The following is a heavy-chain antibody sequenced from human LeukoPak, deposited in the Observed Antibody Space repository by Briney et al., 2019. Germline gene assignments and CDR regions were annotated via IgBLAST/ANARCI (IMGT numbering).Heavy chain of an antibody. J-gene: IGHJ4*02. D-gene: IGHD5-18*01. CDR2: INSDGSTT. Sequence: GGSLRLSCAASGFTFSRYWMHWVRQAPGKGLVWVSRINSDGSTTTYADSVKGRFTISRDNAKNTLYLQMNSLRAEDTAVYYCARRVGVYGYYYFDYWDQGTLVTVSS. V-gene: IGHV3-74*01. CDR3: ARRVGVYGYYYFDY. CDR1: GFTFSRYW.